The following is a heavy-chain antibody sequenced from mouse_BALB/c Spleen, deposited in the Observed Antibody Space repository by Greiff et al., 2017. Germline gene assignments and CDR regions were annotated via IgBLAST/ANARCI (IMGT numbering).Heavy chain of an antibody. J-gene: IGHJ4*01. V-gene: IGHV2-9*02. CDR2: IWAGGST. Sequence: ESGPGLVAPSQSLSITCTVSGFSLTSYGVHWVRQPPGKGLEWLGVIWAGGSTNYNSALMSRLSISKDNSKSQVFLKMNSLQTDDTAMYYCARDPRPHRYDAMDYWGQGTSVTVSS. CDR3: ARDPRPHRYDAMDY. D-gene: IGHD2-14*01. CDR1: GFSLTSYG.